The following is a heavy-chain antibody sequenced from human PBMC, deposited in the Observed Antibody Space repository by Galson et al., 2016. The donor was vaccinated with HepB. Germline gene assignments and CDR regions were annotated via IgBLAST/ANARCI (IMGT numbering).Heavy chain of an antibody. V-gene: IGHV1-2*05. Sequence: SVKVSCKASGYTFTAYYIHWVRQAPGKGLEWMGRINPNNGDTNYAQKFQGRVSMTRDTSIRTAYMELSRLRFDDTVVYYCARGGPGVYDYPDYWGQGTLVTVSS. CDR3: ARGGPGVYDYPDY. CDR1: GYTFTAYY. CDR2: INPNNGDT. D-gene: IGHD3-16*01. J-gene: IGHJ4*02.